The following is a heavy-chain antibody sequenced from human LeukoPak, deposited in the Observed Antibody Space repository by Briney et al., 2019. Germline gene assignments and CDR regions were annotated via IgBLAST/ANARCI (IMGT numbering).Heavy chain of an antibody. CDR3: ARDIYDGSGQRFDI. Sequence: SETLSLTCTVSGGSISSYYWSWIRQTPGKGLEWIGYIYYSGSTNYNPSLKSRVTISVDTSKNQFSPKLSSVTAADTAVYYCARDIYDGSGQRFDIWGQGTMVTVSS. V-gene: IGHV4-59*01. CDR1: GGSISSYY. J-gene: IGHJ3*02. D-gene: IGHD3-22*01. CDR2: IYYSGST.